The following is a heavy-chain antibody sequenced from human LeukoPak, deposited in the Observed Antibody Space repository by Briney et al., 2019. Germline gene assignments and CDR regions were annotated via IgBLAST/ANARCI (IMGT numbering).Heavy chain of an antibody. CDR2: IIPILGIA. J-gene: IGHJ6*02. CDR1: GGTFSSYA. V-gene: IGHV1-69*04. Sequence: GASVKVSCKASGGTFSSYAISRVRQAPGQGLEWMGRIIPILGIANYAQKLQGRVTITADKSTSTAYMELSSLRSEDTAVYYCARAMYYYDSSGTSAHYYYYYGMDVWGQGTTVTVSS. CDR3: ARAMYYYDSSGTSAHYYYYYGMDV. D-gene: IGHD3-22*01.